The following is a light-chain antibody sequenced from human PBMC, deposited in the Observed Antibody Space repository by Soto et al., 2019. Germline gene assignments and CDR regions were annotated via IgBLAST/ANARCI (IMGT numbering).Light chain of an antibody. CDR3: SSYTSSSTLYV. Sequence: QSALTQPPSASGSPGQSVTISCTGTSSDVGDDNYVSWYQRHPGKAPKLMIYEVNNRPSGVSNRFSGSKSGNTASLTISGLQAEDEADYYCSSYTSSSTLYVFGTGTKLTVL. J-gene: IGLJ1*01. CDR1: SSDVGDDNY. V-gene: IGLV2-14*01. CDR2: EVN.